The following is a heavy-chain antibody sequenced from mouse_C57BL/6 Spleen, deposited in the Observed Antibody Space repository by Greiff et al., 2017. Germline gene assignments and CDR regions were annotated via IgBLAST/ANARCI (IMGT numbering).Heavy chain of an antibody. V-gene: IGHV1-52*01. CDR1: GYTFTSYW. CDR2: IDPSDSET. Sequence: VQLQQPGAELVRPGSSVKLSCKASGYTFTSYWMHWVKQRPIQGLEWIGNIDPSDSETNYNQKFKDKATLTVDKSSSTAYMQLSSLTSEDAAVYYCARQLRLPYYAMDYWGQGTSVTVSS. J-gene: IGHJ4*01. CDR3: ARQLRLPYYAMDY. D-gene: IGHD3-2*02.